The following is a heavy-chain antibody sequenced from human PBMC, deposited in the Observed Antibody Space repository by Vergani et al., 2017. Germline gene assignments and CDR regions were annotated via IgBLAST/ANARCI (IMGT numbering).Heavy chain of an antibody. CDR3: ARGETRTDWFDP. CDR2: VYSSGST. V-gene: IGHV4-61*02. J-gene: IGHJ5*02. CDR1: GGSISGGRYY. D-gene: IGHD3/OR15-3a*01. Sequence: QVQLRESGPGLVRPSQTLSLTCTVSGGSISGGRYYWNWIRQPAGKGLEWIGRVYSSGSTNYNPSLNGRVTIFVDKSKNLLSLRLNSVTAADTAVYYCARGETRTDWFDPWGQGTLVTVSS.